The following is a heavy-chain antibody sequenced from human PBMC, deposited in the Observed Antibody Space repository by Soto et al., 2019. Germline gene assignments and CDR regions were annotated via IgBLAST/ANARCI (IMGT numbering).Heavy chain of an antibody. CDR3: ANYSGASGLHP. D-gene: IGHD6-19*01. V-gene: IGHV1-69*01. J-gene: IGHJ5*02. Sequence: QVQLVQSGAEVKKPGSSVKVSCKASGGAFSSYSISWVRQSPGQGLEWMGGIIPFFGTKYYAQKFRGRVTITAGEPTSTVYTELNGLRSDDAAIYDSANYSGASGLHPWGQGTLVAVSP. CDR2: IIPFFGTK. CDR1: GGAFSSYS.